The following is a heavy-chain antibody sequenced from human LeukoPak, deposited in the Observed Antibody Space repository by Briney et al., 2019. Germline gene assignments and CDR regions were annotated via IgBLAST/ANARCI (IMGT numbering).Heavy chain of an antibody. Sequence: ASVRVSCKASGYTFTGYYVHWVRQAPGQGLEWMGWINPYTGDTNYAQKSQGGVTMTRDTSISTAYMELSSLRSDDTAVYYCARAPKNDACDIWGEGTMDTVSS. V-gene: IGHV1-2*02. CDR3: ARAPKNDACDI. J-gene: IGHJ3*02. CDR2: INPYTGDT. CDR1: GYTFTGYY.